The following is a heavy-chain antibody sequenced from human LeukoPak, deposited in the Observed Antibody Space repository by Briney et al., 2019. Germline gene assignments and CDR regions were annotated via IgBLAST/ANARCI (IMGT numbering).Heavy chain of an antibody. V-gene: IGHV4-38-2*02. J-gene: IGHJ3*02. CDR2: IYHSGST. Sequence: SETLSLTCTVSGDSISSGYYWGWIRQPPGKGLEWMGTIYHSGSTYYNPSLKSRVTISVDTSKNQFSLKLSSVTAADTAVYYCAKTVTVTTSAFDIWGQGTMVTVSS. CDR3: AKTVTVTTSAFDI. D-gene: IGHD4-17*01. CDR1: GDSISSGYY.